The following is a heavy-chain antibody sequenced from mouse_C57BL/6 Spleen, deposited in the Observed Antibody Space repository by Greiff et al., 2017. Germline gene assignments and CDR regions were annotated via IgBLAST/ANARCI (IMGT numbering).Heavy chain of an antibody. CDR2: IDPEDGET. V-gene: IGHV14-2*01. CDR1: GFNIKDYY. D-gene: IGHD1-1*01. J-gene: IGHJ2*01. CDR3: ARSTTVVATEDY. Sequence: EVKLVESGAELVKPGASVKLSCTASGFNIKDYYMHWVKQRTEQGLEWIGRIDPEDGETKYAPKFQGKATITADTSSNTAYLQLSSLTSEDTAVYYCARSTTVVATEDYWGQGTTLTVSS.